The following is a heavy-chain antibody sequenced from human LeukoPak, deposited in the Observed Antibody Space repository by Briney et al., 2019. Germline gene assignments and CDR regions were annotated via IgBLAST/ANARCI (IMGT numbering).Heavy chain of an antibody. CDR3: ARDGGTGTTGFDY. CDR1: GSTVSSNY. V-gene: IGHV3-53*01. J-gene: IGHJ4*02. Sequence: GGSLRLSCAASGSTVSSNYMSWVRQAPGKGLEWVSVIYSGGSTYYADSVKGRFTISRDNSKNTLYLQMNSLRAEDTAVYYCARDGGTGTTGFDYWGQGTLVTVSS. CDR2: IYSGGST. D-gene: IGHD1-1*01.